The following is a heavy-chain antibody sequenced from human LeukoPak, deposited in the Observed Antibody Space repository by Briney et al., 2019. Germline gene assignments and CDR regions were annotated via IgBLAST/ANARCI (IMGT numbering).Heavy chain of an antibody. Sequence: PSETLSLTCAVYGGSFSSYYWGWIRQPPGKGLEWIGSIYYSGSTYYNPSLKSRVTISVDTSKNQFSLKLSSVTAADTAVYYCARHGMVRGQAPNWFDPWGQGTLVTVSS. D-gene: IGHD3-10*01. CDR1: GGSFSSYY. V-gene: IGHV4-39*01. J-gene: IGHJ5*02. CDR3: ARHGMVRGQAPNWFDP. CDR2: IYYSGST.